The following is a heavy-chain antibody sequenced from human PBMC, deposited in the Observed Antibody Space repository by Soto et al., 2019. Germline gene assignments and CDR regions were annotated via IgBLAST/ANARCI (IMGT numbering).Heavy chain of an antibody. CDR2: IWYDGSNK. CDR1: GFTFSSYG. J-gene: IGHJ6*02. V-gene: IGHV3-33*01. CDR3: ARDLEDIVVVPAAIEVFYYYGMDV. D-gene: IGHD2-2*01. Sequence: VGSLRLSCAASGFTFSSYGMHWVRQAPGKGLEWVAVIWYDGSNKYYADSVKGRFTISRDNSKNTLYLQMNSLRAEDTAVYYCARDLEDIVVVPAAIEVFYYYGMDVWGQGTTVTVSS.